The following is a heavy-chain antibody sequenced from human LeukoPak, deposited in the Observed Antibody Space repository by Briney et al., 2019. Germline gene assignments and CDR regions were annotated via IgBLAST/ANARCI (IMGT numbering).Heavy chain of an antibody. Sequence: PSETLSLTCTVSGGSISSGSYYWSWIRQPAGMGLEWIGRIYTSGSTNYNPSLKSRVTISVDTSKNQFSLKLSSVTAADTAVYYCARGHYYDSSGYYAVFDYWGQGTLVTVSS. V-gene: IGHV4-61*02. D-gene: IGHD3-22*01. J-gene: IGHJ4*02. CDR2: IYTSGST. CDR3: ARGHYYDSSGYYAVFDY. CDR1: GGSISSGSYY.